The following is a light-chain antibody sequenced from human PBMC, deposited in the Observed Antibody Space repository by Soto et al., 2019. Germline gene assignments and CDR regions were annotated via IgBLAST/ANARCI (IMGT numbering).Light chain of an antibody. CDR3: MQQTQFPFT. J-gene: IGKJ4*01. V-gene: IGKV3D-15*01. Sequence: EVMMTKFPDTVSVTPGETVTLSCGASQSVRTNLAWYQQRPGQAPRLLIHYSSTRASDIPARFSGSGSGTDFTLKISRVAAEDVGTYYCMQQTQFPFTFGGGTKVDIK. CDR2: YSS. CDR1: QSVRTN.